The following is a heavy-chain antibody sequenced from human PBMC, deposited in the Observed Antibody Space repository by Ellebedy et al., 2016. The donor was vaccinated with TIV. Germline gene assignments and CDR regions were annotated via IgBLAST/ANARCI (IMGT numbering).Heavy chain of an antibody. CDR2: ISDSTYTT. CDR3: ARDRVHYAHFDY. V-gene: IGHV3-23*01. CDR1: GFTFSSYA. D-gene: IGHD4-17*01. J-gene: IGHJ4*02. Sequence: GGSLRLXCAASGFTFSSYAMSWVRQAPGKGLEWLSTISDSTYTTYYADSVRGRFTISRDSSKNTLYLHMSSLRAEDTAVYYCARDRVHYAHFDYWGQGTLVTVSS.